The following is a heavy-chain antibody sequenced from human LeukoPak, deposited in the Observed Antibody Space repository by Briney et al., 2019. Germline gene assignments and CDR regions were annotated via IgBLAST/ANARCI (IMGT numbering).Heavy chain of an antibody. Sequence: GGSLRLSCAASGFTFSSYGMHWVRQAPGKGLEWVAVISYDGSNKYYADSVKGRFTISRDNSKNTLYLQMNSLRAEDTAVYYCAKDYAPLLLWFGYYFDYWGQGTLVTVSS. D-gene: IGHD3-10*01. CDR1: GFTFSSYG. J-gene: IGHJ4*02. V-gene: IGHV3-30*18. CDR2: ISYDGSNK. CDR3: AKDYAPLLLWFGYYFDY.